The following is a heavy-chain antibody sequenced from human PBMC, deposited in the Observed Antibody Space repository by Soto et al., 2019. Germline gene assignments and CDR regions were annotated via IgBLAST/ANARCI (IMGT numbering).Heavy chain of an antibody. CDR1: SGSISSGCYY. CDR2: IFYIGST. V-gene: IGHV4-31*03. D-gene: IGHD3-10*01. J-gene: IGHJ5*02. Sequence: TSETLSLTCTVSSGSISSGCYYWSWIRQHPGKGLEWIGNIFYIGSTYYNPSLKSRVTISVDTSKNQFSLKLSSVTAADTAVYYCARVTSGVGYNWFDPCGQGTLVPVSS. CDR3: ARVTSGVGYNWFDP.